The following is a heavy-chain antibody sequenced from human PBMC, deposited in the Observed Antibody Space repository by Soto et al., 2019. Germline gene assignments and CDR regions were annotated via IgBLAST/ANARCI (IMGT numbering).Heavy chain of an antibody. CDR3: ARAKGYSYGRSYYYYGMDV. CDR2: TYYRSKWYN. J-gene: IGHJ6*02. Sequence: SQTLSLTCGISGDSVSSNSAGWNWIRQSPSRGLEWLGRTYYRSKWYNDYAVSVKSRITINPDTSKNQFSLQLNSVTPEDTAVYYCARAKGYSYGRSYYYYGMDVWGQGTTVTVSS. D-gene: IGHD5-18*01. CDR1: GDSVSSNSAG. V-gene: IGHV6-1*01.